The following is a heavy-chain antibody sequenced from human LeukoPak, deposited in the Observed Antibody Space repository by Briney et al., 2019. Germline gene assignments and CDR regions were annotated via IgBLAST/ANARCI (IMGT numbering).Heavy chain of an antibody. CDR3: AKRGVVIRVILVGFHKEAYYFDS. D-gene: IGHD3-22*01. V-gene: IGHV3-74*01. J-gene: IGHJ4*02. CDR2: IKSDSSST. Sequence: GGSLRLSCAASGFTFSSYWMHWVRQAPGKGLVWVSRIKSDSSSTGYADSVKGRFTISRDNPKNTLYLQMNSLRAEDTAVYFCAKRGVVIRVILVGFHKEAYYFDSWGQGALVTVSS. CDR1: GFTFSSYW.